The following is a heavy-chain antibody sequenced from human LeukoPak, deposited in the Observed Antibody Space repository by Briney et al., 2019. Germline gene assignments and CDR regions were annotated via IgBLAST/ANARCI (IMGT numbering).Heavy chain of an antibody. J-gene: IGHJ5*02. Sequence: GGSLRLSCAASGFTFDDYGMSWVRQAPGKGLEWVSGINWSGGRTGYADSLKGRFTISRDNAKNSLYLQMNSLRAEDTAVYYCARGGDLVCTSCYVSSWGQGTLVTVSS. CDR2: INWSGGRT. V-gene: IGHV3-20*04. D-gene: IGHD2-2*01. CDR3: ARGGDLVCTSCYVSS. CDR1: GFTFDDYG.